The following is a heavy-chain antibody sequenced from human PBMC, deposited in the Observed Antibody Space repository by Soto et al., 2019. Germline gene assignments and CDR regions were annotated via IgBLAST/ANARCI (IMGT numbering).Heavy chain of an antibody. Sequence: PGGSLRLSCAASGFTFSSYSMNWVRQAPGKGLEWVAGISSDGNNKYYADSVKGRFTISRDNSKNTLYLQMNSLRTEDTAVYYCAGGWFFFDYCGQGTLVTVSS. D-gene: IGHD6-19*01. CDR3: AGGWFFFDY. CDR2: ISSDGNNK. V-gene: IGHV3-30*03. J-gene: IGHJ4*02. CDR1: GFTFSSYS.